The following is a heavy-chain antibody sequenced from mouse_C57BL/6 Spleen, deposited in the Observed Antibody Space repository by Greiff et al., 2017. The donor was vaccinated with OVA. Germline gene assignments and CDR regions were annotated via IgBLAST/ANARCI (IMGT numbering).Heavy chain of an antibody. CDR2: IDPSDSET. Sequence: QVQLQQPGAELVRPGSSVKLSCKASGYTFTSYWMHWVKQRPIQGLEWIGNIDPSDSETHYNQKFKDKATLTVDKSSSTAYMQLSSLTSEDSAVYYCARKRRNSYWYFDVWGTGTTVTVSS. CDR3: ARKRRNSYWYFDV. J-gene: IGHJ1*03. CDR1: GYTFTSYW. V-gene: IGHV1-52*01.